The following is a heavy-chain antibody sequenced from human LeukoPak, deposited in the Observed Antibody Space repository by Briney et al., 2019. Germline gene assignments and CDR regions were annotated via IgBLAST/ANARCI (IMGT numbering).Heavy chain of an antibody. V-gene: IGHV4-59*08. Sequence: SETLSLTCTVSGGSISSYYWSWIRQPPGKGLEWIGYIYYSGSTNYNPSLKSRVTILVDTSKNQFSLKLSSVTAADTAVYYCATTRGYSYGYGMDVWGKGTTVTVSS. J-gene: IGHJ6*03. CDR1: GGSISSYY. CDR2: IYYSGST. D-gene: IGHD5-18*01. CDR3: ATTRGYSYGYGMDV.